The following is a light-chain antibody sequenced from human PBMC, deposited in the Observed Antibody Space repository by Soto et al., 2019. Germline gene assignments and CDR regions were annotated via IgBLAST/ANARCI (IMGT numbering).Light chain of an antibody. Sequence: EIVLTQSPGTLSLSPGERATLSCRASQSVSSSYLDWYQQKPGQAPRLLLYGASSRATGIPDRFSGSGSGPDFTLTISRLEPEDFAVYYCQQYGSSPWTFGQGTKVEIK. CDR2: GAS. J-gene: IGKJ1*01. V-gene: IGKV3-20*01. CDR3: QQYGSSPWT. CDR1: QSVSSSY.